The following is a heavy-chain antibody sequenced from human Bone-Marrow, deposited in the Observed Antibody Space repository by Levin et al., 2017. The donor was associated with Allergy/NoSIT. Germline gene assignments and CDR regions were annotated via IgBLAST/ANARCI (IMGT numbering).Heavy chain of an antibody. Sequence: SQTLSLTCNVSGGSISGYYWSWLRQSPGKGLEWIGYIYYNGHTKYNPSLTSRVTISLGTSKNHFSLKLSSATAADTAVYFCARSRDYYDSSGYSSGLDYFDDWGQGTLVTVSS. V-gene: IGHV4-59*01. J-gene: IGHJ4*02. CDR3: ARSRDYYDSSGYSSGLDYFDD. D-gene: IGHD3-22*01. CDR1: GGSISGYY. CDR2: IYYNGHT.